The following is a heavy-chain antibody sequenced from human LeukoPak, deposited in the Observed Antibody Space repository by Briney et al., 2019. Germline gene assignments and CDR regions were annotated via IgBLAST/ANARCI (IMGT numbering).Heavy chain of an antibody. CDR1: GGSSSGDF. J-gene: IGHJ4*02. CDR2: ITPSGIT. D-gene: IGHD3-22*01. V-gene: IGHV4-34*01. CDR3: ASSFYYDSRDY. Sequence: SETLSLTCVVYGGSSSGDFWSCIRHPPGKGLEWIWEITPSGITNYSPSLTSRVSISIDKSKKSLSRRFTSMTAADSAVYYCASSFYYDSRDYWGQGTLVPVSS.